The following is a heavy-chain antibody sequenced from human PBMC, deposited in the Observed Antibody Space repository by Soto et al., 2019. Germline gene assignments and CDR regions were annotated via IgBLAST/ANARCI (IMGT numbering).Heavy chain of an antibody. J-gene: IGHJ4*02. D-gene: IGHD4-17*01. Sequence: GASVKVSCKASGYTFTSYGISWVRQAPGQGLEWMGWISAYNGNTNYAQKLQGRVTMTTDTATSTAYMELRSLRSDDTAVYYCERDPRHDYGDRQIDYWGQATLVTVSS. CDR1: GYTFTSYG. CDR3: ERDPRHDYGDRQIDY. CDR2: ISAYNGNT. V-gene: IGHV1-18*01.